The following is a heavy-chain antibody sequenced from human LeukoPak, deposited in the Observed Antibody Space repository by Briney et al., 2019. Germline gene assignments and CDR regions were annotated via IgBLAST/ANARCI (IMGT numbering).Heavy chain of an antibody. CDR3: AREHTRAATGTHWFGP. V-gene: IGHV3-23*01. J-gene: IGHJ5*02. CDR1: GFTFSTYG. Sequence: GGSLRLSCAAAGFTFSTYGMSWVRQAPGKGLEWVSGISGSGGGTYFADSVKGRFTISRDNFKNTPYLQMNSLRAEDTAVYYCAREHTRAATGTHWFGPWGQGTLVTVSS. D-gene: IGHD6-13*01. CDR2: ISGSGGGT.